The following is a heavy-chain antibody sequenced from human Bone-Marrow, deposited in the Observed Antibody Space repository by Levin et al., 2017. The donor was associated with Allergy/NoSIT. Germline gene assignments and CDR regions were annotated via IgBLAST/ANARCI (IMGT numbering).Heavy chain of an antibody. D-gene: IGHD5-18*01. CDR1: GGSISSAGYH. J-gene: IGHJ4*02. Sequence: SETLSLTCTVSGGSISSAGYHWTWIRQSPGKGLEWIGYISYRGTTYYNPSLKSRLTMSLDTSEQRFSLNLNSVTAADTAIYYCARLDGYHFDYWGQGTLVTVSS. CDR3: ARLDGYHFDY. CDR2: ISYRGTT. V-gene: IGHV4-31*03.